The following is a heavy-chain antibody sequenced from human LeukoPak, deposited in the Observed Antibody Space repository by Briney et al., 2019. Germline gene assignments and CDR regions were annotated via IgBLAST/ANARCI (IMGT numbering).Heavy chain of an antibody. D-gene: IGHD5-18*01. Sequence: SQTLSLTCTVSGGSINSGSYYWSWIRQHPGKGLEWIGYIYYRGCTYYNPSLKSRVSISVDTSKNQFSLKLTSVTAADTAVYYCARRDTAMAPFDYWGQGTLVTVSS. V-gene: IGHV4-31*03. J-gene: IGHJ4*02. CDR3: ARRDTAMAPFDY. CDR2: IYYRGCT. CDR1: GGSINSGSYY.